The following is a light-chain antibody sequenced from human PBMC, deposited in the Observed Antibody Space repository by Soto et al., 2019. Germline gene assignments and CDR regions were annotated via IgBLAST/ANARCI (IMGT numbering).Light chain of an antibody. CDR2: DAS. J-gene: IGKJ3*01. CDR3: QQYGFS. V-gene: IGKV1-5*01. CDR1: QSVSYW. Sequence: DIQMTQSPSTLSASVGDRVTITCRASQSVSYWLAWYQQKPGMAPKLLIHDASSLESGVPSRFRGSGSGKEFTLTISSLQPDDFATYYCQQYGFSFGTGTKVEI.